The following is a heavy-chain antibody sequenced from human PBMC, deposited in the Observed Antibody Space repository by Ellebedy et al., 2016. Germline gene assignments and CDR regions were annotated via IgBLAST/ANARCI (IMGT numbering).Heavy chain of an antibody. J-gene: IGHJ4*02. V-gene: IGHV3-30-3*01. CDR2: TSYDGSNK. CDR1: GFPFSNYA. CDR3: ASGASGLHREIRIAASDY. Sequence: GESLKISXAASGFPFSNYAMHWVRQVPGKGLEWVAVTSYDGSNKYHADSVKGRFTISRDNSKNTLFLQMNSLRAEDTAVYYCASGASGLHREIRIAASDYWGQGTLVTVST. D-gene: IGHD6-13*01.